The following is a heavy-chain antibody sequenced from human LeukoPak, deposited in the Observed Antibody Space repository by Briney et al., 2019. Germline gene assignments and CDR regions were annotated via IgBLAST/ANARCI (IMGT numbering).Heavy chain of an antibody. J-gene: IGHJ3*02. D-gene: IGHD5-24*01. CDR3: ARDREMATVGAVDM. CDR1: GYTFTGYY. Sequence: ASVKVSCKASGYTFTGYYVHWVRQAPGQGLEWMGWINPNSGGTNYAQKFQGRVTMTRDTSISTAYMELSRLKSDDTAVYYCARDREMATVGAVDMWGQGTMVTVSS. CDR2: INPNSGGT. V-gene: IGHV1-2*02.